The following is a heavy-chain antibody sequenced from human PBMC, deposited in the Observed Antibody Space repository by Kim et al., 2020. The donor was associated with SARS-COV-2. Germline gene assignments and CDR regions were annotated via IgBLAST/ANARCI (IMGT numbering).Heavy chain of an antibody. V-gene: IGHV3-43*01. CDR3: AKVFAFGDHPFDY. D-gene: IGHD4-17*01. J-gene: IGHJ4*02. Sequence: GGSLRLSCAASGFTFDDYTMHWVRQAPGKGLEWVSLISWDGGSTYYADSVKGRFTISRDNSKNSLYLQMNSLRTEDTALYYCAKVFAFGDHPFDYWGQGTLVTVSS. CDR2: ISWDGGST. CDR1: GFTFDDYT.